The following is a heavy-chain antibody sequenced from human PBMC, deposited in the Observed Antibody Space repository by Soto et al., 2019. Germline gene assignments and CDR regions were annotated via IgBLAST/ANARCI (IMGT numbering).Heavy chain of an antibody. Sequence: PSETLSLTCTVSGGSISSGDYYWSWIRQPPGRGLEWIGYIYYSGSTYYNPSLKSRVTLSLNTSKNQFSLKLSSVTAADTAVYYCARGDSTSSFDFGGQGTLVTVSS. D-gene: IGHD6-13*01. CDR2: IYYSGST. CDR3: ARGDSTSSFDF. J-gene: IGHJ4*02. V-gene: IGHV4-30-4*01. CDR1: GGSISSGDYY.